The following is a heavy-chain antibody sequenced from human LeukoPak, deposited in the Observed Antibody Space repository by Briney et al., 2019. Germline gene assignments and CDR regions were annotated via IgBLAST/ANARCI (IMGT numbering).Heavy chain of an antibody. D-gene: IGHD2-21*01. Sequence: PSETLSLTCAVYGGSFSGYYWSWIRQTPGKGLEWIGEINHSGSTNYNPSLKSRVTISVDTSKNQFSLKLSSVTAADTAVYYCARLVAYCDKTSCSGSWGQGTLVTVSS. V-gene: IGHV4-34*01. CDR3: ARLVAYCDKTSCSGS. J-gene: IGHJ4*02. CDR1: GGSFSGYY. CDR2: INHSGST.